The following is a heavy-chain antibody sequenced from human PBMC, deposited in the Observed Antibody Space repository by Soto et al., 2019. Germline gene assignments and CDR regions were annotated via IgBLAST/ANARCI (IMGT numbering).Heavy chain of an antibody. CDR1: GGSFSGYY. CDR3: ASREVGFGQQLRGGV. V-gene: IGHV4-34*01. D-gene: IGHD6-13*01. CDR2: INHSGST. J-gene: IGHJ6*04. Sequence: SETLSLTCAVYGGSFSGYYGSWIRQPPGKGLEWIGEINHSGSTNYNPSLKSRVTISVDTSKNQFSLKLSSVTAADTAVYYCASREVGFGQQLRGGVWGKGTTVTVSS.